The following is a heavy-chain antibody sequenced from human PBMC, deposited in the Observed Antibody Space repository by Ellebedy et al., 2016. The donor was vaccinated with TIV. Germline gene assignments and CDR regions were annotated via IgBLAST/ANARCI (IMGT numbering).Heavy chain of an antibody. CDR1: GFTFNSYA. D-gene: IGHD3-10*01. Sequence: GGSLRLXXAASGFTFNSYAMSWVRQAPGKGLEWVSGISASGGSTPDADSVRGRFIVSRDNSKNTPYLQMNSLRAEDTAVYFCAKDQASGEYDYGWGTFDIWGQGTVVTVSS. CDR3: AKDQASGEYDYGWGTFDI. CDR2: ISASGGST. J-gene: IGHJ3*02. V-gene: IGHV3-23*01.